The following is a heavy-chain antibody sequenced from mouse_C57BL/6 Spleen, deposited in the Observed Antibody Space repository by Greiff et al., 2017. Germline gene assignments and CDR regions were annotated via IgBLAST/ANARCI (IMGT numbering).Heavy chain of an antibody. V-gene: IGHV3-6*01. CDR1: GYSITSGYY. CDR3: ARGVSYFDY. Sequence: EVKLMESGPGLVKPSQSLSLTCSVTGYSITSGYYWNWIRQFPGNKLEWMGYISYDGSNNYNPSLKNRISITRDTSKNQFFLKLNSVTTEDTATYDCARGVSYFDYWGQGTTLTVSS. CDR2: ISYDGSN. D-gene: IGHD2-10*02. J-gene: IGHJ2*01.